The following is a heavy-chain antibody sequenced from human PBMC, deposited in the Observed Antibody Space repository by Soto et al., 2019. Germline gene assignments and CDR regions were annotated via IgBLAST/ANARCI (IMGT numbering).Heavy chain of an antibody. Sequence: SETLSLTCTVSGDSINHYYWNWIRQPPGKGLEWIGYIYYSGATNYNPSLKSRVTISKNQFSLKLTSVTAEDTAVYYCGRWEITAHFDSWGQGILVTVSS. CDR2: IYYSGAT. D-gene: IGHD1-26*01. CDR1: GDSINHYY. V-gene: IGHV4-59*01. CDR3: GRWEITAHFDS. J-gene: IGHJ4*02.